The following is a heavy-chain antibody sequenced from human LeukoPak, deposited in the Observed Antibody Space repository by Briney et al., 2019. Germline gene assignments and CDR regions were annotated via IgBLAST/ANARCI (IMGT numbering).Heavy chain of an antibody. D-gene: IGHD6-13*01. CDR1: GYTFTSYY. J-gene: IGHJ4*02. CDR3: ARRGLAAAEGDY. V-gene: IGHV1-46*01. Sequence: ASVKVSCKASGYTFTSYYMHWVRQAPGQGLEWMGIINPSGGSTSYAQKFQGRVTMTRDTSTSTAYMELSSLRSEDTAVYYCARRGLAAAEGDYWGQGTLVTVSS. CDR2: INPSGGST.